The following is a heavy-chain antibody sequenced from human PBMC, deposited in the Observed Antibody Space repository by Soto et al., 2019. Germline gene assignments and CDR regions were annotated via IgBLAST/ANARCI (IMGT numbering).Heavy chain of an antibody. J-gene: IGHJ6*02. CDR3: ARRTWGMDV. Sequence: QVQLQESGPGLVKPSGTLSLTCAVSSGCIGTTNWWSWVRQTPGKGLEWIGEIFHSGNTYYNPSLASRVTISVDTSKNQFSLKLRSVTAADTAVYYCARRTWGMDVWGQGTTVTVSS. CDR2: IFHSGNT. V-gene: IGHV4-4*02. CDR1: SGCIGTTNW. D-gene: IGHD2-8*01.